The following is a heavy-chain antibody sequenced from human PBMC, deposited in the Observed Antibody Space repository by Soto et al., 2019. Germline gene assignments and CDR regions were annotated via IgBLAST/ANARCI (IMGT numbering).Heavy chain of an antibody. V-gene: IGHV3-23*01. CDR2: ISGSGRNT. CDR3: AQHGLRSSKSAIDS. CDR1: GFTFSSNG. D-gene: IGHD6-6*01. J-gene: IGHJ4*02. Sequence: PGGSLRLSCATSGFTFSSNGMSWVRQAPGKGLDWVSGISGSGRNTYYADSVKGRFTISRDNSKNTLFLQMNSLRAEDTAVYYCAQHGLRSSKSAIDSWGQGTLVTVSS.